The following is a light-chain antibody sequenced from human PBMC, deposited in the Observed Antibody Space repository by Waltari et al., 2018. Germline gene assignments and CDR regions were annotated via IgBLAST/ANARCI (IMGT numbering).Light chain of an antibody. CDR2: WAS. V-gene: IGKV4-1*01. Sequence: DIVMTQSPDSLAVSLGQRATIHCKSSQSVLYSSNNKNYLAWSQQRPGQPPKLLIYWASTRESGVPDRFSGSGSGTDFTLTISSLPAEDVAVYYCQQYYSTPRTFGQGTKVEIE. CDR1: QSVLYSSNNKNY. CDR3: QQYYSTPRT. J-gene: IGKJ1*01.